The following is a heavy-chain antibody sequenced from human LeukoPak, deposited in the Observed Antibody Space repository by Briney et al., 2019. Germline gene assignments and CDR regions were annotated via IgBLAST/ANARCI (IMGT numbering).Heavy chain of an antibody. CDR3: ASASGSYLAYYAFDI. J-gene: IGHJ3*02. CDR2: INPNSGGT. D-gene: IGHD1-26*01. CDR1: GYTFTGYY. V-gene: IGHV1-2*02. Sequence: ASVTVSCKASGYTFTGYYMHWVRQAPGQGLEWMGWINPNSGGTNYAQKFQGRVTMTRDTSISTAYMELSRLRSDDTAVYYCASASGSYLAYYAFDIWGQGTMVTVSS.